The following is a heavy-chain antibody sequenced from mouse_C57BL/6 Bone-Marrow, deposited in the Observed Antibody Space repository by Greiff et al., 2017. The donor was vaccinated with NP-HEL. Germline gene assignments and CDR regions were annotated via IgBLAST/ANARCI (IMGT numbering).Heavy chain of an antibody. CDR3: ARYDYGSSSFDY. CDR1: GYTFTSYL. D-gene: IGHD1-1*01. J-gene: IGHJ2*01. Sequence: QVQLQQPGAELVKPGASVKLSCKASGYTFTSYLMHWVKQRPGRGLEWIGWIDPNSGGTKYNEKFKSKATLTVDKPSSTAYMQLNSLTSEDSAVYYCARYDYGSSSFDYWGQGTTLTVSS. CDR2: IDPNSGGT. V-gene: IGHV1-72*01.